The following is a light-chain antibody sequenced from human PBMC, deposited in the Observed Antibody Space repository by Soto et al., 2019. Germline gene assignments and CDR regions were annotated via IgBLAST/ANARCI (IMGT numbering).Light chain of an antibody. CDR3: QQYNNWPGT. Sequence: DIQLTQSPSSLSASVGDRITITCRSSQSISRYLNWYQQRPGTAPKVLIFGANSLQSGVPSRFSGSGSGTEFTLTISSLQPEDFAVYYCQQYNNWPGTFGQGTKVEIK. J-gene: IGKJ1*01. CDR1: QSISRY. V-gene: IGKV1-39*01. CDR2: GAN.